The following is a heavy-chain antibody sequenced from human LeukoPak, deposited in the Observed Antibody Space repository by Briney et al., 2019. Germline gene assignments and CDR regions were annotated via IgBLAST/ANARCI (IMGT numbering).Heavy chain of an antibody. CDR1: GFTFNIYE. D-gene: IGHD6-13*01. CDR3: ARVSQPQQPLDY. J-gene: IGHJ4*02. CDR2: IDGNGTTT. V-gene: IGHV3-48*03. Sequence: GWSLTLSCAASGFTFNIYEINWVREAPGKGVECISYIDGNGTTTYYAASVKGQFTLVRDNAKNSVYLQMNSLRVEDTAVYYCARVSQPQQPLDYWGQGTLVTASS.